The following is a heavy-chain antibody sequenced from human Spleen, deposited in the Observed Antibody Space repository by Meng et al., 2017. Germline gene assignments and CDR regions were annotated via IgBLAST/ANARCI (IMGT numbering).Heavy chain of an antibody. V-gene: IGHV1-2*06. Sequence: ASVKVSCKASGYTFTGYYMHWVRQAPGQGLEWMGRINPNSGGTNYAQKFQGRVTMTRDTSISTAYMELSRLRSDDTAVYYCARNGFPGVDTAQPAGYWGQGTLVTVSS. J-gene: IGHJ4*02. D-gene: IGHD5-18*01. CDR3: ARNGFPGVDTAQPAGY. CDR2: INPNSGGT. CDR1: GYTFTGYY.